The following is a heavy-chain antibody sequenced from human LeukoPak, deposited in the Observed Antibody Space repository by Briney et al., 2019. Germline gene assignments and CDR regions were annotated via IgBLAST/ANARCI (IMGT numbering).Heavy chain of an antibody. D-gene: IGHD4-17*01. CDR3: ATHNHVDYAEGY. CDR2: IYYTGRA. J-gene: IGHJ4*02. CDR1: PDSITGYY. V-gene: IGHV4-59*08. Sequence: PSETLSLTCRLSPDSITGYYRSSMRQPPGKGLEWIGYIYYTGRANYNPSLKSRISISVDTSKKQFSLKFRSVTAADTAVYYCATHNHVDYAEGYWGQGTLVTVSS.